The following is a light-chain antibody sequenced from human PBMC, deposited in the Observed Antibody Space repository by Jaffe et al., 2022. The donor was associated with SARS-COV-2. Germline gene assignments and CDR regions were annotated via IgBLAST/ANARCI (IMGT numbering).Light chain of an antibody. J-gene: IGKJ4*01. CDR1: QSVSSF. CDR2: DAS. Sequence: EIVLTQSPATLSLSPGERVTLSCRTSQSVSSFLAWYQQKPGQVPRLLIYDASNRATGIPARFSGSGSGTDFTLTISSLEPEDFAVYYCQHRAKWPLTFGGGTKVQI. V-gene: IGKV3-11*01. CDR3: QHRAKWPLT.